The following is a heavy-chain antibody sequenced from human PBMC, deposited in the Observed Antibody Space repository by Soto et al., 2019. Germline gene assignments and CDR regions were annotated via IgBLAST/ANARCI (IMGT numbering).Heavy chain of an antibody. CDR3: ARGVGSSPPRY. J-gene: IGHJ4*02. V-gene: IGHV4-4*07. CDR1: GGSISSYY. CDR2: IYASGSP. Sequence: PSETLSLTCTVSGGSISSYYWSWIRQPAGKGLEWIGYIYASGSPYYNPSLRSRVTISADTSKNQISLKLTSPTAADTAVYYCARGVGSSPPRYWGRGTLVTVSS. D-gene: IGHD1-26*01.